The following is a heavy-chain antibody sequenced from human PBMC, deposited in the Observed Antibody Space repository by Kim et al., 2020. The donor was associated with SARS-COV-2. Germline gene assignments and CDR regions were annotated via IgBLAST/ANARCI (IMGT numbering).Heavy chain of an antibody. Sequence: SMKGRFTISRDDSKNKAYLEMSGLKTEDTALYYCTRIPATTLAFWDAFDIWGQGTMVTVSS. D-gene: IGHD1-1*01. CDR3: TRIPATTLAFWDAFDI. J-gene: IGHJ3*02. V-gene: IGHV3-73*01.